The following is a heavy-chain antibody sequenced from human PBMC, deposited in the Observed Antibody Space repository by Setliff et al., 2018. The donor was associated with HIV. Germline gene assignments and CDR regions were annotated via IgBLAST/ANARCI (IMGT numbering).Heavy chain of an antibody. D-gene: IGHD3-10*01. CDR1: GYTFNNYG. CDR3: ASGRGIYGSGALEAYDI. CDR2: ISGYGNR. V-gene: IGHV1-18*01. Sequence: ASVKVSCKASGYTFNNYGVMWVRQAPGKGLEWMGWISGYGNRKYAQKFEGRLTVTTDTSTRTAYMERRTLRSDDTAVYFCASGRGIYGSGALEAYDIWGQGTMVTVSS. J-gene: IGHJ3*02.